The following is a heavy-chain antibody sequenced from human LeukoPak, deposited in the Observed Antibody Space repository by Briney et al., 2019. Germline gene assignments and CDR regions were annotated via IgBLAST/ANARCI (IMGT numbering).Heavy chain of an antibody. J-gene: IGHJ4*02. D-gene: IGHD2-21*02. CDR2: IRYDGSNK. Sequence: AGGSLRLSCAASGFTFSSYGMHWVRQAPGKGLEWVAFIRYDGSNKYYADSVKGRFTISRDNSKNTLYLQMNSLRAEDTAVYYCAKGSKGDHGDYWGQGTLVTVSS. CDR1: GFTFSSYG. V-gene: IGHV3-30*02. CDR3: AKGSKGDHGDY.